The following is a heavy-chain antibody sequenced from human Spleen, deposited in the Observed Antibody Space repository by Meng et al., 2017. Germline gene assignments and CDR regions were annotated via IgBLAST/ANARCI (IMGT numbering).Heavy chain of an antibody. D-gene: IGHD6-13*01. V-gene: IGHV1-46*01. Sequence: ASVKVSCKASGYTFTSYYMHWVRQAPGQGLEWMGIVNPSDGNTTCAQKFQGRVTMTRDTSTSTVYMELSSLRSEDTAMYYCVRDEDISAAGKLFGDYWGQGTLVTVSS. CDR1: GYTFTSYY. CDR2: VNPSDGNT. J-gene: IGHJ4*02. CDR3: VRDEDISAAGKLFGDY.